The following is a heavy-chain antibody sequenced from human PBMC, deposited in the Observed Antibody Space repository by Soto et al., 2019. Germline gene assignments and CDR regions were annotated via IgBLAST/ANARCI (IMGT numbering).Heavy chain of an antibody. CDR2: ISNSGGST. CDR3: AKALGGNPGAFDI. D-gene: IGHD3-16*01. V-gene: IGHV3-23*01. CDR1: RFTFSSYA. Sequence: GGSLRLSCVVSRFTFSSYAMTWVRQAPGKGLEWVSAISNSGGSTYYADSVKGRFSISRDNSKNSLYLQMNSLRAEDTAVYYCAKALGGNPGAFDIWDQGTMVTVSS. J-gene: IGHJ3*02.